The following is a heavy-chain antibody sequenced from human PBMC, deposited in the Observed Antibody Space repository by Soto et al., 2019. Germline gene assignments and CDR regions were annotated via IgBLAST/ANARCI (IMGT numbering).Heavy chain of an antibody. CDR1: GFAFSGYA. J-gene: IGHJ4*02. D-gene: IGHD1-26*01. Sequence: GGSLRLSCAASGFAFSGYAMDWVRQAPGKGLEWVSAISGGGGSTYYADSVKGRFTISRDNSKNTLYLQLNSLRAEDMAVYYCAKAVGATHFDHWGQGTLVTVSS. CDR3: AKAVGATHFDH. V-gene: IGHV3-23*01. CDR2: ISGGGGST.